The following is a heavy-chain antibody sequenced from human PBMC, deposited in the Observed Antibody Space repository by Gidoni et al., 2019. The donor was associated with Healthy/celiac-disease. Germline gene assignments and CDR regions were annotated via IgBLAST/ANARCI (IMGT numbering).Heavy chain of an antibody. CDR2: INPNSGGT. Sequence: QVQLVQSGAEEKKPGASVKVSCRACGYTCTGYYMPLVRQAPGQGLQWRGWINPNSGGTNYAQNFQGRVTMTRDTSISTAYMELIRLRSDDTAVYYCARDHLQIVVVPAAMDYWGQGTLVTVSS. CDR1: GYTCTGYY. CDR3: ARDHLQIVVVPAAMDY. D-gene: IGHD2-2*01. J-gene: IGHJ4*02. V-gene: IGHV1-2*02.